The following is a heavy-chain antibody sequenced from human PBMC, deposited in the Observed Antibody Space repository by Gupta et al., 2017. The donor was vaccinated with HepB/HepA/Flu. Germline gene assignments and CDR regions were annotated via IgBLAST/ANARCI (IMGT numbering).Heavy chain of an antibody. CDR3: ARDFLEPQYSGYEMRGMDV. D-gene: IGHD5-12*01. V-gene: IGHV4-59*01. CDR1: GGSISSYY. Sequence: QVQLQESGPGLVKPSETLSLTCTVSGGSISSYYWSWIRQPPGKGLEWIGYIYYSGSTNYNPSLKSRVTISVDTSKNQFSLKLSSVTAADTAVYYCARDFLEPQYSGYEMRGMDVWGQGTTVTVSS. CDR2: IYYSGST. J-gene: IGHJ6*02.